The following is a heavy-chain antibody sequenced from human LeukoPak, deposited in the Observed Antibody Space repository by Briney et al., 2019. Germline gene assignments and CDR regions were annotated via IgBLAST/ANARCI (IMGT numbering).Heavy chain of an antibody. CDR1: GITFSRYS. Sequence: GGSLRLSCAASGITFSRYSMNWVRQAPGKGLEWVSSISRSSSNINYADSVKGRFTISRDNAKNSLYLQMNSLRAEDTAVYYCARADAVPAAVNYYYYMDVWGKGTTVTISS. V-gene: IGHV3-21*01. CDR3: ARADAVPAAVNYYYYMDV. J-gene: IGHJ6*03. D-gene: IGHD2-2*01. CDR2: ISRSSSNI.